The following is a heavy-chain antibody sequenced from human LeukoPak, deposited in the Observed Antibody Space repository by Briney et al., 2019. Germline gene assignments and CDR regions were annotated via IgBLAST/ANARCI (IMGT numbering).Heavy chain of an antibody. J-gene: IGHJ5*02. Sequence: PSETLSLTCAVYGGSFSGYYWSWIRQHPGKGLEWIGYIYYSGSTYYNPSLKSRVTISVDTSKNQFSLKLSSVTAADTAVYYCARRVVEGWFDPWGQGTLVTVSS. CDR3: ARRVVEGWFDP. CDR1: GGSFSGYY. D-gene: IGHD2-2*01. V-gene: IGHV4-31*11. CDR2: IYYSGST.